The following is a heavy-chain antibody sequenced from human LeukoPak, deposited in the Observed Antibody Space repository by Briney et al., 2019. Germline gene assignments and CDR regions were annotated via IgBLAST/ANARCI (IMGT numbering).Heavy chain of an antibody. CDR2: IWYDGSNK. J-gene: IGHJ4*02. D-gene: IGHD1-7*01. CDR3: ARGLNWNYVRHLDY. CDR1: GFTFSSYG. Sequence: GRSLRLSRAASGFTFSSYGMHWVRQAPGKGLEWVAVIWYDGSNKYYADSVKGRFIISRDNSKNTLYLQMNSLRAEDTVVYYCARGLNWNYVRHLDYWGQGTLVTVSS. V-gene: IGHV3-33*01.